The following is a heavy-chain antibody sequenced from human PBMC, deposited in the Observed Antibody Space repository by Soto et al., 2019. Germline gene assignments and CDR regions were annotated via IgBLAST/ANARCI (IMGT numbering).Heavy chain of an antibody. V-gene: IGHV4-4*07. J-gene: IGHJ6*02. CDR1: GGSFSGYY. D-gene: IGHD2-8*01. Sequence: PSETLSLTCAVYGGSFSGYYWSWIRQPAGKGLEWIGRIYTSGSTNYNPSLKSRVTMSVDTSKNQFSLKLSSVTAADTAVYYCARDPTLAEPLLMVYADYYYYGMDVWGQGTTVTVSS. CDR2: IYTSGST. CDR3: ARDPTLAEPLLMVYADYYYYGMDV.